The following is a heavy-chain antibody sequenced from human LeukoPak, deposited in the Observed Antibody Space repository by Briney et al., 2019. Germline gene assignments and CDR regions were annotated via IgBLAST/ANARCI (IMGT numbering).Heavy chain of an antibody. J-gene: IGHJ3*02. CDR3: ARGELRGGPRGDAFDI. Sequence: GGSLRLSCAASGFTFSSYSMNWVRQAPGKGLEWVSYISASSTTIYYIDSVKGRFTISRDNAKSSLYLQMNSLRAEDTAVYYCARGELRGGPRGDAFDIWGQGTMDTVSS. CDR1: GFTFSSYS. D-gene: IGHD3-10*01. V-gene: IGHV3-48*01. CDR2: ISASSTTI.